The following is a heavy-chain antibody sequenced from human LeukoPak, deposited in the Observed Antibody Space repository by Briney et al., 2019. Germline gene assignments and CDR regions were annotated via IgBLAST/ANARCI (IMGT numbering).Heavy chain of an antibody. Sequence: SETLSLTCTVSGGSVTNSYWNWIRQSPGKGLEWIGYINYSGSTNYNPSLKSRVTISVDTSKNQFSLKLSSVTAADTAVYFCARDPLSTNDFDIWGQGTMVTVSS. CDR2: INYSGST. J-gene: IGHJ3*02. D-gene: IGHD1-1*01. V-gene: IGHV4-59*02. CDR3: ARDPLSTNDFDI. CDR1: GGSVTNSY.